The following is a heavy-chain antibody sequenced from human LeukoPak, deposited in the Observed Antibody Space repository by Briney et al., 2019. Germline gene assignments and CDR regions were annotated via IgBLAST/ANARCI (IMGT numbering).Heavy chain of an antibody. D-gene: IGHD3-10*01. CDR2: IIPIFGTA. Sequence: SVKVSCKASGGTFSSYAICWVRQAPGQGLEWMGGIIPIFGTANYAQKFQGRVTMTTDTSTSTAYMELRSLRSDDTAVYYCARDYSYGSGSSDIWGQGTMVTVSS. V-gene: IGHV1-69*05. J-gene: IGHJ3*02. CDR1: GGTFSSYA. CDR3: ARDYSYGSGSSDI.